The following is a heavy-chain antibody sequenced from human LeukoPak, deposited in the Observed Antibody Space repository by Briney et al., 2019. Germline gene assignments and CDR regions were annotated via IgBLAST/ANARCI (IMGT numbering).Heavy chain of an antibody. J-gene: IGHJ3*02. CDR2: IYPGDSDT. D-gene: IGHD3-3*01. V-gene: IGHV5-51*01. Sequence: GESLKISCKGSGYSFTSYWIGWVRQMPGKGLEWMGIIYPGDSDTRYSPSFQGQVTISADKSISTAYLQWSSLKASDTAMYYSAVLYDFWSGYYVGDAFDIWGQGTMATVSS. CDR1: GYSFTSYW. CDR3: AVLYDFWSGYYVGDAFDI.